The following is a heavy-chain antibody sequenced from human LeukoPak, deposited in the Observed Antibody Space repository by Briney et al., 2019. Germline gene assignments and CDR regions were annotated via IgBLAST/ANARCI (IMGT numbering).Heavy chain of an antibody. Sequence: GASVKVSCKASGYTFTSYGISWVRQAPGQGLEWMGWINPNSGGTNYAQKFQGRVTMTRDTSISTAYMELSRLRSDDTAVYYCARGPAVVPAATSKYYYYYMDVWGKGTTVTISS. D-gene: IGHD2-2*01. CDR2: INPNSGGT. CDR1: GYTFTSYG. V-gene: IGHV1-2*02. J-gene: IGHJ6*03. CDR3: ARGPAVVPAATSKYYYYYMDV.